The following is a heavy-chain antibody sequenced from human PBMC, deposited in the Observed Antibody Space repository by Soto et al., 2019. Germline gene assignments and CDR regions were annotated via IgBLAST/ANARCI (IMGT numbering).Heavy chain of an antibody. CDR1: GGSISSSSYY. V-gene: IGHV4-39*01. D-gene: IGHD4-17*01. CDR3: ARGDDDGDYTNWFDP. Sequence: QLQLQESGPGLVKPSETLSLTCTVSGGSISSSSYYWGWIRQPPGKGLEWIGSIYHSGSTYYNPSLKSRVTISVDTSKNQFSLKLSSVTAADTAVYYCARGDDDGDYTNWFDPWGQGTLVTVSS. J-gene: IGHJ5*02. CDR2: IYHSGST.